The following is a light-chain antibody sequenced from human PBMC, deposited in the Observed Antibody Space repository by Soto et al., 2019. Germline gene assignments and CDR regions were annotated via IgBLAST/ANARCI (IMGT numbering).Light chain of an antibody. Sequence: DSEMTQSPASLSTSVGDRVNITCRAGQTVMSYLHWYQQKPGQAPNLLIYVASYLHSGVPPRFSGSGSGTDFTLTITNVQPEDSATYFCQQTYRFPLTFGGGTKVDIK. CDR2: VAS. J-gene: IGKJ4*01. V-gene: IGKV1-39*01. CDR3: QQTYRFPLT. CDR1: QTVMSY.